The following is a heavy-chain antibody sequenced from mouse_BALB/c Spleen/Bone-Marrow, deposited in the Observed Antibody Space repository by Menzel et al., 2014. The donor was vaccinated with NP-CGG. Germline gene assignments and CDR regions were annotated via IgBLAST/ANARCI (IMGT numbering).Heavy chain of an antibody. CDR2: INPYNGDT. CDR1: GYSFTGYF. Sequence: VHVKQSGPELVKPGASVKISCKASGYSFTGYFMNWVMQSHGKSLEWIGRINPYNGDTFYNQKFKGKATLTVDKSSSTAHMELRSLASEDSAVYYCARRGNYQAWFAYWGQGTLVTVSA. J-gene: IGHJ3*01. V-gene: IGHV1-20*02. CDR3: ARRGNYQAWFAY. D-gene: IGHD2-1*01.